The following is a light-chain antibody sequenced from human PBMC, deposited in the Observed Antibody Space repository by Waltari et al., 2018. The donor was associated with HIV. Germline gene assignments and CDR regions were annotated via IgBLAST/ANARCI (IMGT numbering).Light chain of an antibody. J-gene: IGLJ2*01. Sequence: QSVLTQAPSASGTPGQTVTISCSGSNSYLGTNVVYWYQHLPGTAPKLLIYNGDQRPSGVPDRFSGSKSATSASLAISGLQSDDEATYYCASWDDSLSGQVVFGGGTKLTV. V-gene: IGLV1-44*01. CDR1: NSYLGTNV. CDR2: NGD. CDR3: ASWDDSLSGQVV.